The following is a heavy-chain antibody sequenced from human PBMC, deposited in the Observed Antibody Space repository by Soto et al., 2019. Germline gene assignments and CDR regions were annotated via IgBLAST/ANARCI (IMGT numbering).Heavy chain of an antibody. J-gene: IGHJ4*02. V-gene: IGHV3-30-3*01. CDR1: GFTFSSYA. D-gene: IGHD2-2*01. CDR2: ISHDGINK. CDR3: GRCTSTSCHLGSDY. Sequence: SLRLSCAASGFTFSSYAMNWDRQAPGKGLEWVALISHDGINKYYADSVRGRFTISRDSSTNTLYLQMNSLRAADTAVYYCGRCTSTSCHLGSDYWGQGTLVTVSS.